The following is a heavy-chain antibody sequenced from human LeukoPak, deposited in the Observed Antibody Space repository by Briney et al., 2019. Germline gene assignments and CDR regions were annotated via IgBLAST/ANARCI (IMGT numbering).Heavy chain of an antibody. V-gene: IGHV1-8*03. J-gene: IGHJ1*01. CDR2: MNPNSGNT. D-gene: IGHD5-18*01. Sequence: GSSVKVSCKASGGTFSSYDINWVRQATGQGLEWMGWMNPNSGNTGYAQKFQARVAFTRITSISTAYMELRSLRPEDTAVYYCARGERGYRYGFEYFQRWGQGTLVTVSS. CDR1: GGTFSSYD. CDR3: ARGERGYRYGFEYFQR.